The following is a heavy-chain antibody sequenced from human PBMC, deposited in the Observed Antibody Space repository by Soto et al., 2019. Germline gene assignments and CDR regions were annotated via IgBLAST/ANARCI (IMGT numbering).Heavy chain of an antibody. J-gene: IGHJ6*02. CDR1: GGTFSSYA. CDR2: LIPIFGTA. V-gene: IGHV1-69*13. CDR3: ARGHAIVVVLAATPRSDYYGMDV. D-gene: IGHD2-15*01. Sequence: APVKVSCKASGGTFSSYAISWVRQAPGQGLEWMGGLIPIFGTAKYAQKLTGRVTITADESTSTAYIELSSQRSEDTAVYYCARGHAIVVVLAATPRSDYYGMDVWAQGTTVTVSS.